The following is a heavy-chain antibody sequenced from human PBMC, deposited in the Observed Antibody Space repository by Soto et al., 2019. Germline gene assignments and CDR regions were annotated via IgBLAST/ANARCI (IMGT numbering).Heavy chain of an antibody. Sequence: SETLSLTCAVYGGSFSGYYWSWIRQPPGKGLEWIGEINHSGSTNYNPSLKSRVTISVDTSKNQFSLKLNSVPAADTAVYYCARAKLHGWGSYLLRMGYYFAYGGKGTRVTVS. D-gene: IGHD3-10*01. J-gene: IGHJ4*02. V-gene: IGHV4-34*01. CDR1: GGSFSGYY. CDR2: INHSGST. CDR3: ARAKLHGWGSYLLRMGYYFAY.